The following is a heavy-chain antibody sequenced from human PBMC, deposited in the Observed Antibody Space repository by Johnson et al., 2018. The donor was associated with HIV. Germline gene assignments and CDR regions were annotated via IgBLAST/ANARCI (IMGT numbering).Heavy chain of an antibody. CDR3: ALISAAVGSDDAFDI. CDR2: ISYDGSNK. Sequence: QVQLVESGGGLVQPGRSLRLSCAASGFTFSSYAMHWVRQAPGKGLEWVAVISYDGSNKYYADSVKGRFTISRDNTKNTLYLQMNSLRAEDTAVYYCALISAAVGSDDAFDIWGQGTMVTVSS. J-gene: IGHJ3*02. CDR1: GFTFSSYA. V-gene: IGHV3-30*04. D-gene: IGHD6-25*01.